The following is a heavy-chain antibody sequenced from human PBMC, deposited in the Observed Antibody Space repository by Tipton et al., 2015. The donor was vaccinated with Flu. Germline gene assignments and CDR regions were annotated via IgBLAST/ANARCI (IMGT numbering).Heavy chain of an antibody. CDR1: GGSISSSSYY. J-gene: IGHJ3*02. D-gene: IGHD3-22*01. CDR2: IYYSGST. V-gene: IGHV4-39*07. Sequence: TLSLTCTVSGGSISSSSYYWGWIRQPPGKGLEWIGSIYYSGSTYYNPSLKSRVTISVDTSKKQFSLKLSSVTAADTAVYYCARVGTYYHDRKNNAFDIWGQGTMVTVSS. CDR3: ARVGTYYHDRKNNAFDI.